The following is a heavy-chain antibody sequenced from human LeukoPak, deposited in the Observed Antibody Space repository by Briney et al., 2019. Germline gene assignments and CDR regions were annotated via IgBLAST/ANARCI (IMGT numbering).Heavy chain of an antibody. D-gene: IGHD5-12*01. Sequence: GGSLRLSCAASGFTFSSYSMNWVRQAPGKGLEWVSSISSSSSYIYYADSVKGRFTISRDNAKNSLYLQMNSLRAEDTAVYYCATDPTVATIRPYFDYWGQGTLVTISS. J-gene: IGHJ4*02. CDR3: ATDPTVATIRPYFDY. CDR1: GFTFSSYS. CDR2: ISSSSSYI. V-gene: IGHV3-21*01.